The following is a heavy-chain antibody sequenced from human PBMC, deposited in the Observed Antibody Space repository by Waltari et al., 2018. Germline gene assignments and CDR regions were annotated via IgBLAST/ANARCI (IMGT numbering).Heavy chain of an antibody. V-gene: IGHV3-30*02. J-gene: IGHJ4*02. CDR2: IRYDGSNK. CDR1: GFTFSSYG. D-gene: IGHD6-13*01. CDR3: AKGTAYSRGIDY. Sequence: CAASGFTFSSYGMHWVRQAPGKGLEWVAFIRYDGSNKYYADSVKGRFTISRDNSKNTLYLQMNSLRAEDTAVYYCAKGTAYSRGIDYWGQGTLVTVSS.